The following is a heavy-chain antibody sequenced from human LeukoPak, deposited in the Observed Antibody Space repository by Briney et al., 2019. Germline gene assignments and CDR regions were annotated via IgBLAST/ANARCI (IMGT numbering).Heavy chain of an antibody. CDR2: IYTSGST. J-gene: IGHJ6*03. CDR1: GGSMTENY. CDR3: ARQGPGDGYNFYYYYYMDV. D-gene: IGHD5-24*01. V-gene: IGHV4-4*09. Sequence: SETLSLTCTVSGGSMTENYWAWIRQPPGKGLEWIGYIYTSGSTNYNPSLKSRVTISVDTSKNQFSLKLSSVTAADTAVYYCARQGPGDGYNFYYYYYMDVWGKGTTVTVSS.